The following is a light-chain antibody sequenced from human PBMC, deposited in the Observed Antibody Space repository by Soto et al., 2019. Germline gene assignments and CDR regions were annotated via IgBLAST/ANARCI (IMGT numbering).Light chain of an antibody. Sequence: EIVLTHSPGTLSLSPGERPTLSCSASQSVSSSYLAWYQPKPGQAPRLLIYGASSRATGIPDRFSGSGSGTDFTLSISRLEHEYFAVYYCQQYGSSPLLPFGGGTNVEIQ. V-gene: IGKV3-20*01. CDR3: QQYGSSPLLP. J-gene: IGKJ4*02. CDR2: GAS. CDR1: QSVSSSY.